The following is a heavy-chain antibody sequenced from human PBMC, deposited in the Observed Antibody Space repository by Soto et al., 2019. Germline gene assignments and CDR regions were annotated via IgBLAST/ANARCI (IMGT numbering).Heavy chain of an antibody. Sequence: QEHLVESGGGVVLPGRSLRLSCAASGFTFNTFGMHWVRQAPGKGLEWVAVISYDGSDKYYSDSVRGRFTISRDNSMNKLYLQMNSLRTEDTAVYYCAKSPNFYCSSYHCYKYYFDYWGQGTLVTVSS. D-gene: IGHD2-2*01. CDR1: GFTFNTFG. V-gene: IGHV3-30*18. CDR3: AKSPNFYCSSYHCYKYYFDY. CDR2: ISYDGSDK. J-gene: IGHJ4*02.